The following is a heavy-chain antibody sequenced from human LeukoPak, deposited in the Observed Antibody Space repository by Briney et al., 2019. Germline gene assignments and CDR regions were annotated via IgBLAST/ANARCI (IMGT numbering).Heavy chain of an antibody. CDR3: ARAPPQYSYGYVDWFDP. J-gene: IGHJ5*02. D-gene: IGHD5-18*01. V-gene: IGHV1-46*01. CDR2: INPSGGST. Sequence: ASVKVSCKASGYTFTSYYMHWVRQAPGQGLEWMGIINPSGGSTSYAQRFQGRVTMTRDTSTSTVYMELSSLRSEDTAVYYCARAPPQYSYGYVDWFDPWGQGTLVTVFS. CDR1: GYTFTSYY.